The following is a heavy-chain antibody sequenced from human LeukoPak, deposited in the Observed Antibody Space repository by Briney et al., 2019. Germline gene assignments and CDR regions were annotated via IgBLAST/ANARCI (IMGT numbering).Heavy chain of an antibody. Sequence: GSLRLSCAASGFTVSSNYMSWVRQAPGKGLEWIGSIYYSGSTYYNPSLKSRVTISVDTSKNQFSLKLSSVTAADTAVYYCAREEWELRWFDPWGQGTLVTVSS. J-gene: IGHJ5*02. CDR2: IYYSGST. D-gene: IGHD1-26*01. CDR1: GFTVSSNY. V-gene: IGHV4-39*07. CDR3: AREEWELRWFDP.